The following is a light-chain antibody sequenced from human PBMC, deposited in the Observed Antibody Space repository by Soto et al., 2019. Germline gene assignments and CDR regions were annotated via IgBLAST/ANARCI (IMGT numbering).Light chain of an antibody. CDR1: QSISNY. Sequence: DIQLTQSPSVLSASVGDRVTITCRARQSISNYLNWNQQKPGKAPKLLIYAASSLQSGVPSRFSASGSGTDFTLTISSPQPEEIATYYCQQSYSTPPITFGQGTRLEIK. CDR2: AAS. J-gene: IGKJ5*01. V-gene: IGKV1-39*01. CDR3: QQSYSTPPIT.